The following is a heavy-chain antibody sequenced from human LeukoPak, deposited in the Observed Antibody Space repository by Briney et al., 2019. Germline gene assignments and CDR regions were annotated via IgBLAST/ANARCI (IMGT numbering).Heavy chain of an antibody. CDR1: GDSVSINSAA. D-gene: IGHD3-22*01. CDR3: ARAGAYYYDSSGYYSFDY. Sequence: SQALSLTCAISGDSVSINSAAWNWIRQSPSRGLEWLGRTYYRSKWYNDYAVSVKSRITINPDTSKNQFSLQLNSVTPEDTAVYYCARAGAYYYDSSGYYSFDYWGQGTLVAVSS. J-gene: IGHJ4*02. CDR2: TYYRSKWYN. V-gene: IGHV6-1*01.